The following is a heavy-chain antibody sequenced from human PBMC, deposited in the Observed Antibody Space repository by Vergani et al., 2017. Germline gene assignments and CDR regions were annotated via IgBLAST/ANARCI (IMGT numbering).Heavy chain of an antibody. CDR1: GFTFGDYY. V-gene: IGHV3-7*01. Sequence: EVHLEESGGGLVQPGGSLRLSCAASGFTFGDYYMAWIRLAPGKGLDWVASIKRDGNETFYVDSVKGRFTISRDNAKPTLYLQMNSLRDEDRGVYYCARISGGSAPYLHYWGQGTLVTVAS. J-gene: IGHJ1*01. D-gene: IGHD2-15*01. CDR3: ARISGGSAPYLHY. CDR2: IKRDGNET.